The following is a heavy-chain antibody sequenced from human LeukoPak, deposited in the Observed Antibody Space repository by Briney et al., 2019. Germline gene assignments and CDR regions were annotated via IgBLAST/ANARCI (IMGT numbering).Heavy chain of an antibody. CDR3: ARDPDYGDNSGYFDY. Sequence: GGSLRLSCAASGFTFSSYAMNWVRQAPGKGLEWVSSISSSSNYVYYADSVQGRFTISRDNAKNSLYLQMNSLRAEDTAVYYCARDPDYGDNSGYFDYWGQGTLVTVSS. D-gene: IGHD4-23*01. CDR2: ISSSSNYV. CDR1: GFTFSSYA. J-gene: IGHJ4*02. V-gene: IGHV3-21*01.